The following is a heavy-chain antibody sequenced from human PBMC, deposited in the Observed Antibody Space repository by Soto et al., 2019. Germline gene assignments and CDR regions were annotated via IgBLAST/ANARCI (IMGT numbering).Heavy chain of an antibody. Sequence: SGTLSLTCTVSNCSIISYYWSWIRQPPGKGLEWIGYIYYSGGTKYNPSLKSRATISVDTSKNQFSLKLSSVTAADTAVYYCARLGILTGYPRWFDPWGQGTLVTVSS. J-gene: IGHJ5*02. CDR3: ARLGILTGYPRWFDP. D-gene: IGHD3-9*01. CDR2: IYYSGGT. CDR1: NCSIISYY. V-gene: IGHV4-59*08.